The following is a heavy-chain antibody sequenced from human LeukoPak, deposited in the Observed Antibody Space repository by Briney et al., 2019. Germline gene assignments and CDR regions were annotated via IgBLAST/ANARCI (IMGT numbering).Heavy chain of an antibody. CDR1: GFTFSSYA. D-gene: IGHD1-26*01. CDR3: AKGGGSYSEYYFDY. V-gene: IGHV3-23*01. Sequence: GGSLRLSCAASGFTFSSYAVSWVRQAPGKGLEWVSAISGSGGSTYYADSVKGRFTISRDNSKNTLYLQMNSLRAEDTAVYYCAKGGGSYSEYYFDYWGQGTLVTVSS. J-gene: IGHJ4*02. CDR2: ISGSGGST.